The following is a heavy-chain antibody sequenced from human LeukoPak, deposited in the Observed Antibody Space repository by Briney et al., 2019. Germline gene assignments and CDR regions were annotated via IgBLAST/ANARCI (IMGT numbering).Heavy chain of an antibody. D-gene: IGHD4/OR15-4a*01. Sequence: PGGALRPSCAASGFIFSSYGMHWVRQAPDQGLGWVVFIRYDGSRKYYADSVKGRFTISRDNPKNTLYLQMNSLRAEDTAMYYCAKVSLNMVNDAFDIWGQGTMVSVSS. V-gene: IGHV3-30*02. J-gene: IGHJ3*02. CDR3: AKVSLNMVNDAFDI. CDR1: GFIFSSYG. CDR2: IRYDGSRK.